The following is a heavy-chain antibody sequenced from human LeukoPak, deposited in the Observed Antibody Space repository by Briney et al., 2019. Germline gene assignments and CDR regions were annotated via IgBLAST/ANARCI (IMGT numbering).Heavy chain of an antibody. CDR1: GFTFSSYA. D-gene: IGHD2-15*01. CDR2: ISGSGGST. J-gene: IGHJ4*02. Sequence: GGSLRLSCAASGFTFSSYAMSWVRQAPGKGLEWVSAISGSGGSTYYADSVKGRFTISRDNSKNTLYLQMNSLRAEDTAVYYCAKCGSGGSCYQLDYWGQGTLVTVSS. V-gene: IGHV3-23*01. CDR3: AKCGSGGSCYQLDY.